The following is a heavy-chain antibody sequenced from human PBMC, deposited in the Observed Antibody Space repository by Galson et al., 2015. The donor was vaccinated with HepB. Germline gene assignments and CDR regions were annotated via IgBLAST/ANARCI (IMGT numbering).Heavy chain of an antibody. CDR1: GFSFDDYA. CDR3: AKDFAAHSGWFIPHAFDI. V-gene: IGHV3-9*01. D-gene: IGHD6-19*01. CDR2: ISWNSGSL. Sequence: SLRLSCAASGFSFDDYAMHWVRQAPGEGLEWVSGISWNSGSLDYADSVRGRFTIARDNAKNSLYLQMNSLKAEDTALYYCAKDFAAHSGWFIPHAFDIWGQGTMVTVSS. J-gene: IGHJ3*02.